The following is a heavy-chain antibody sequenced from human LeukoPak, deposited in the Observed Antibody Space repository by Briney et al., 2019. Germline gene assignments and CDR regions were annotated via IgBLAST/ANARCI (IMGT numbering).Heavy chain of an antibody. D-gene: IGHD3-10*01. CDR3: ARGFGYMDV. CDR2: IYYSGST. V-gene: IGHV4-39*07. Sequence: SEALSLTCTVSGGSISSSSYYWGWIRQPPGKGLEWIGSIYYSGSTYYNPSLKSRVTISVDTSKNQFSLKLSSVTAADTAVYYCARGFGYMDVWGKGTTVTVFS. J-gene: IGHJ6*03. CDR1: GGSISSSSYY.